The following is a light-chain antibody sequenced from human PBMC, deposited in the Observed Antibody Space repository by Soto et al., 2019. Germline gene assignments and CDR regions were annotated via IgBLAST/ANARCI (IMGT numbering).Light chain of an antibody. V-gene: IGLV2-14*01. CDR1: SSDVGGYNY. CDR3: SSYTSSCTYV. Sequence: QSALTQPPSASGSPGQSVTISCTGTSSDVGGYNYVSWYQQHPGKAPKLMIYEVSNRASGVSNRFSGSKSGNTASLTISGLQAEDEADYYCSSYTSSCTYVFGTGTKLTVL. J-gene: IGLJ1*01. CDR2: EVS.